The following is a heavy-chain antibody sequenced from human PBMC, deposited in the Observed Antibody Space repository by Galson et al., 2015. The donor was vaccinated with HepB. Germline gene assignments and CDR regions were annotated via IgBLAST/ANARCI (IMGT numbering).Heavy chain of an antibody. D-gene: IGHD1-1*01. V-gene: IGHV3-30*03. Sequence: SLRLSCAASGFTFSSYGLHWVRQAPGKGLEWVAVISYDGSNKYYADSVKGRFTISRDNSKNTLYLQMNSLRAEDTAVYYCARGLIERSDWYFDLWGRGTLVTVSS. CDR3: ARGLIERSDWYFDL. CDR2: ISYDGSNK. J-gene: IGHJ2*01. CDR1: GFTFSSYG.